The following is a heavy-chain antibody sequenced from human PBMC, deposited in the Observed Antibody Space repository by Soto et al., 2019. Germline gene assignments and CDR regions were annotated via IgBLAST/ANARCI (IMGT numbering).Heavy chain of an antibody. J-gene: IGHJ6*03. V-gene: IGHV3-48*02. CDR3: ARVSCCGLDHYYYMDV. CDR1: GFTFSDYN. D-gene: IGHD2-15*01. CDR2: ISGGGSPI. Sequence: GGSLRLSCVASGFTFSDYNMIWVRQAPGKGLECLSYISGGGSPINYAVSVRGRFTISRDNAKNSLYLQMNSLRDEDTAVYYCARVSCCGLDHYYYMDVWGKGITVTVSS.